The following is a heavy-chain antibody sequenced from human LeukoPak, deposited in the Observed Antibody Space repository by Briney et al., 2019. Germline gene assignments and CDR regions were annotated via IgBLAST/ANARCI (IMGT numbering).Heavy chain of an antibody. V-gene: IGHV3-23*01. CDR2: ISGSGGST. Sequence: GGSLRLSCAASGFTFSSYAMSWVRQAPGEGLEWVPAISGSGGSTYYADSVKGRFTISRDNSKNTLYLQMNSLRAEDTAVYYCAKWTLGDQREHFGYWGQGTLVTVSS. J-gene: IGHJ4*02. D-gene: IGHD3-16*01. CDR3: AKWTLGDQREHFGY. CDR1: GFTFSSYA.